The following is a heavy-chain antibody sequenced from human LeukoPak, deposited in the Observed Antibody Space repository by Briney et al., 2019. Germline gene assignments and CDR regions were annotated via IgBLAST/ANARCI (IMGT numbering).Heavy chain of an antibody. CDR3: ARDYYTSGSH. D-gene: IGHD3-10*01. CDR1: GSTFIISG. CDR2: INQAGSDK. V-gene: IGHV3-7*01. Sequence: PGGPLRPSFAAPGSTFIISGMAWFGQTPGKGREWGANINQAGSDKNYVDSVKGRLTISRDNGKNSLYLQMNSLRAEDTALYYCARDYYTSGSHWGQGTLVIVSS. J-gene: IGHJ4*02.